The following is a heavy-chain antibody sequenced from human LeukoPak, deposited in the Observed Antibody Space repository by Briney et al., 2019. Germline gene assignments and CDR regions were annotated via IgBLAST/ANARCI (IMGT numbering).Heavy chain of an antibody. D-gene: IGHD2-2*03. CDR1: GFTFSSYS. J-gene: IGHJ4*02. CDR3: ARDVDTVDIVVVPAAMGYFDY. V-gene: IGHV3-48*01. Sequence: PGGSLRLSCAASGFTFSSYSMNWVRQAPGKGLEWVSYISSSSSTIYYADSVKGRFTISRDNAKNSLYLQMNSLRAEDTAVYYCARDVDTVDIVVVPAAMGYFDYWGQGTLVTVSS. CDR2: ISSSSSTI.